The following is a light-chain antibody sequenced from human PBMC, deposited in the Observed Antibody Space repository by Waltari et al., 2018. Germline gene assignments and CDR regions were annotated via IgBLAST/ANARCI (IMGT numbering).Light chain of an antibody. V-gene: IGKV3-20*01. CDR1: QSVNKY. CDR2: DTS. J-gene: IGKJ1*01. CDR3: QKYGTLPAT. Sequence: LSCRASQSVNKYLAWYQQKPGQAPRLLIYDTSIRTTGIPDRFSGSWSGTDYSLTISRLEPEDFAVYFCQKYGTLPATFGQGTKVEIK.